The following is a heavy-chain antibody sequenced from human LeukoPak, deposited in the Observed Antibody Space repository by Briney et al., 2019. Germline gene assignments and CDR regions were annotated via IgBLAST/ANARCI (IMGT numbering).Heavy chain of an antibody. V-gene: IGHV4-39*01. Sequence: SETLSLTCTVSGGSISSSSYYWGWIRQPPGKGLEWIGSIYYSGSTYYNPSLKSRVTISVDTSKNQFSLKLSSVTAADTAVYYCASRVTTVYWYFDLWGRGTLVTVSS. CDR2: IYYSGST. CDR1: GGSISSSSYY. J-gene: IGHJ2*01. D-gene: IGHD4-17*01. CDR3: ASRVTTVYWYFDL.